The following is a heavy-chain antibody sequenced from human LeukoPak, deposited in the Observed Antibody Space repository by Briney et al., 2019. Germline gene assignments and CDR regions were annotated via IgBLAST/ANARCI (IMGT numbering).Heavy chain of an antibody. Sequence: SETLSLTCTVSGGSISSYYWSWIRQPPGKGLEWIGNIYYSGSTNYNPSLKSRVTMSVDTSKNQFSLKLNSVTAADTAVYYCASLSEYCSAGSCYLGWFDPWGQGTLVTVSS. D-gene: IGHD2-15*01. CDR2: IYYSGST. CDR3: ASLSEYCSAGSCYLGWFDP. V-gene: IGHV4-59*01. J-gene: IGHJ5*02. CDR1: GGSISSYY.